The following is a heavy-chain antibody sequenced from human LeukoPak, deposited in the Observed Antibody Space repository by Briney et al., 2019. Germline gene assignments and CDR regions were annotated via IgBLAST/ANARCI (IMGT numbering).Heavy chain of an antibody. CDR3: ARQSAAAQYTNWFDP. V-gene: IGHV5-51*01. Sequence: GESLKISCKGSGYSFASFWIGWVRQMPGKGLQWMGAIYPADSDTRYSPSFEGQGTISADKSTSTAYLQWSTLKASDTAIYYCARQSAAAQYTNWFDPWGQGTLVTVSS. CDR2: IYPADSDT. D-gene: IGHD2-2*01. J-gene: IGHJ5*02. CDR1: GYSFASFW.